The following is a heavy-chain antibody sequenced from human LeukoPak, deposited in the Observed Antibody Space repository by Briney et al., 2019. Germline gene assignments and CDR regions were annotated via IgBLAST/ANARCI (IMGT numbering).Heavy chain of an antibody. CDR1: GCTSSNYY. J-gene: IGHJ3*02. D-gene: IGHD3-16*01. CDR3: AKGAYDYVWGSYEEDAFDI. CDR2: NSSSGSTI. V-gene: IGHV3-11*01. Sequence: LIPSSAAAGCTSSNYYICWRRQAPGRRGEGVKCNSSSGSTIYYSDSLKGRITISRDNAKNPLYLQMNSVSGEDTAVYYCAKGAYDYVWGSYEEDAFDIWGKGTMVSV.